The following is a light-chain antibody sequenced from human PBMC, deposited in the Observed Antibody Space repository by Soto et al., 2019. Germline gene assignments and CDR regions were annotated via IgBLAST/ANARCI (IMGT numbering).Light chain of an antibody. CDR1: NIGSKG. Sequence: SYELTQPPSVSVAPGQTASITCGGNNIGSKGVHWYRQKPGQAPVLVVSDDSDRPSGIPERFSGSNSGNTATLSISRVDAGDEADYYCQVWDSRSDQWVFGGGTQLTVL. CDR2: DDS. CDR3: QVWDSRSDQWV. V-gene: IGLV3-21*02. J-gene: IGLJ3*02.